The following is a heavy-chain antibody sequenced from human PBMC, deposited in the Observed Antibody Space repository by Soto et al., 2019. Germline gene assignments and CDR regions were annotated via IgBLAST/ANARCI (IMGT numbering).Heavy chain of an antibody. V-gene: IGHV2-5*02. J-gene: IGHJ1*01. CDR1: GFSLSTSGVG. CDR3: ALTIFNSGSYYGEYFQH. Sequence: QITLKESGPTLVKPTQTLTLTCTFSGFSLSTSGVGVGWIRQPPGKALEWLALIYWDDDKRYSPSLKSRLTITKYTSKNQVVLTMTNMDPVDTATYYCALTIFNSGSYYGEYFQHWGQGTLVTVSS. CDR2: IYWDDDK. D-gene: IGHD1-26*01.